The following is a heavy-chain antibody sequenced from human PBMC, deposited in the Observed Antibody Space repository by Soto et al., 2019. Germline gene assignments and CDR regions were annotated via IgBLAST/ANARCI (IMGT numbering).Heavy chain of an antibody. J-gene: IGHJ3*01. V-gene: IGHV4-59*01. CDR1: GGSISNYY. D-gene: IGHD3-9*01. CDR3: ARGRDGKNFASFDV. Sequence: SETLSLTCTVSGGSISNYYWSWIRQPPGKGREWIAYIYYNGRTNYNPSLRSRVSISVDTSKNQFSLKLISVTTADTAVYYCARGRDGKNFASFDVWGQGTMVTVSS. CDR2: IYYNGRT.